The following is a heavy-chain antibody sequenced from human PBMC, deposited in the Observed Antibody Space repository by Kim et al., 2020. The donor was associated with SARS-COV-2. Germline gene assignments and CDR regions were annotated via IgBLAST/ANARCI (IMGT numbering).Heavy chain of an antibody. CDR3: ARVAYGDYARGGMDV. D-gene: IGHD4-17*01. J-gene: IGHJ6*02. V-gene: IGHV3-30*07. Sequence: ADSVGGRFTISRDNSKNQLYLPMNSLRAEDTAVYYGARVAYGDYARGGMDVWGQGTTVTVSS.